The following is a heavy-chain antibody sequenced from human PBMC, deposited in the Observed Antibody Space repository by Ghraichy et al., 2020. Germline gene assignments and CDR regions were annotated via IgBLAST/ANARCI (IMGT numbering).Heavy chain of an antibody. CDR1: GFTISDYS. CDR2: LSTAGNYI. CDR3: ARTYYYESSAYYFDY. J-gene: IGHJ4*02. V-gene: IGHV3-21*01. Sequence: GSLRLSCAASGFTISDYSLNWLRQAPGKGLEWVSSLSTAGNYIYYADSVKGRFTISRDNAKNSLNLQMNSLRAEDMAVYYCARTYYYESSAYYFDYWGQGTLVTVSS. D-gene: IGHD3-22*01.